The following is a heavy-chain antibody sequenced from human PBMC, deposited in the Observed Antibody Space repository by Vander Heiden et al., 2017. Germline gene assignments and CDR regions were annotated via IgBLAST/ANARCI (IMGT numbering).Heavy chain of an antibody. Sequence: QVQLVQSGTEVKKPGASVKVSCKASGSTFTNFGNNWVRQAPGQGLEWMGWVSGNNDNTNYAQKLQDRVTMTTDTSATTAYMELRSLRSDDTAVYYCARGYDSSAHRYRKSTNWFDSWGQGTLVTVSS. V-gene: IGHV1-18*01. CDR2: VSGNNDNT. CDR3: ARGYDSSAHRYRKSTNWFDS. J-gene: IGHJ5*01. CDR1: GSTFTNFG. D-gene: IGHD3-22*01.